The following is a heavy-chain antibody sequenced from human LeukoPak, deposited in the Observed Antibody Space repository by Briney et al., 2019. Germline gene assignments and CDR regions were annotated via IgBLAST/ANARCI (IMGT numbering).Heavy chain of an antibody. V-gene: IGHV1-69*01. CDR2: IIPIFGTA. J-gene: IGHJ4*02. Sequence: SVKVSCKASGGTFSSYAISWVRQAPGQGLEWMGGIIPIFGTANYAQKFQGRVAITSDESTNTVYMELSSLRSEDTAVYYCATESTSGYHYANWGQGTLVTVSS. CDR1: GGTFSSYA. CDR3: ATESTSGYHYAN. D-gene: IGHD3-22*01.